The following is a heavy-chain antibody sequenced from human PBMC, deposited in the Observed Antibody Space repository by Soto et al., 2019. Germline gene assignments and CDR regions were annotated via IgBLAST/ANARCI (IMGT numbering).Heavy chain of an antibody. D-gene: IGHD6-13*01. CDR3: ARDQDGQQLGYFDY. Sequence: SETLSLTCTVSGGSISSGGYYWSWIRQHPGKGLEWIGYIYYSGSTYYNPSLKSRVTISVDTSKNQFSLKLSSVTAADTAVYYCARDQDGQQLGYFDYWGQGTLVTVSS. CDR2: IYYSGST. J-gene: IGHJ4*02. CDR1: GGSISSGGYY. V-gene: IGHV4-31*03.